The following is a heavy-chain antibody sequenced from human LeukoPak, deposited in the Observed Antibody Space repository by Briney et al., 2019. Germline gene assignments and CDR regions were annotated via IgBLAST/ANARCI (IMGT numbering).Heavy chain of an antibody. V-gene: IGHV1-46*01. CDR2: INPSGGST. D-gene: IGHD6-13*01. Sequence: ASVTVSCTASGYTFTSYYMHWVRQAPGQGLEWMGIINPSGGSTSYAQKFQGRVTMTRDTSTSTVYMELSSLRSEDTAVYYCARVSSIAAAGTWFDPWGQGTLVTVSS. CDR3: ARVSSIAAAGTWFDP. J-gene: IGHJ5*02. CDR1: GYTFTSYY.